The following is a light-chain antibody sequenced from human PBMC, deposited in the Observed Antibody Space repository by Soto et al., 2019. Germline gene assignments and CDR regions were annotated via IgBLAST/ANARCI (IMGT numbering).Light chain of an antibody. Sequence: QSALTQPASVSGSPGQSITISCTGTSSDVGGYNYVSWYQQHPGKAPKLMMYEVTNRPSGVSHRFSGSKSGNTASLTISGLQVEDEADYYCSSFAASSTPVVFGGGTKLTVL. J-gene: IGLJ2*01. V-gene: IGLV2-14*01. CDR3: SSFAASSTPVV. CDR2: EVT. CDR1: SSDVGGYNY.